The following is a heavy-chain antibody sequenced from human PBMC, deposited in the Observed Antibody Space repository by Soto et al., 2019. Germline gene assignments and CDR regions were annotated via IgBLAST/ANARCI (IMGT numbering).Heavy chain of an antibody. CDR2: ISSSSSYI. CDR3: ARDPHTVSSDAFDI. J-gene: IGHJ3*02. V-gene: IGHV3-21*06. Sequence: EVQLVESGGGLVKPGGSLRLSCAASGFTFSSYSMNWVRQAPGKGLEWVSSISSSSSYIYYADSVKGRFTISRDNAKNSLYLQMNSLRAEDTAVYYCARDPHTVSSDAFDIWGQGTMVTVSS. D-gene: IGHD2-15*01. CDR1: GFTFSSYS.